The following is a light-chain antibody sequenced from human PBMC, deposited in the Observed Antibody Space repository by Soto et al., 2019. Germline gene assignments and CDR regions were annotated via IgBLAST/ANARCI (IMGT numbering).Light chain of an antibody. Sequence: DIVMTQSPDSLAVSLGERATINCKSSQSVLYSSNNKNYLTWYQQKPGQPPKLLIYWASTRESGVPDRFSGSGSGTDFTLTISSXQAEDVAVYYCQQYYRTPWTFGQGTKVDIK. CDR1: QSVLYSSNNKNY. V-gene: IGKV4-1*01. CDR2: WAS. J-gene: IGKJ1*01. CDR3: QQYYRTPWT.